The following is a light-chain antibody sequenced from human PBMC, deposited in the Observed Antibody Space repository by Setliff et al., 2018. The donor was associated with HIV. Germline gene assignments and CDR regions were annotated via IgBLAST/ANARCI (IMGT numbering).Light chain of an antibody. J-gene: IGLJ1*01. Sequence: ALTQPASVSGSPGQSITISCTGTSSDVGDYNYVSWYQQHPGKAPKLMIYEVSKRPSGVSNRFSGSKSGNTASLTISGLQAEDEADYYCCSYAGSSTFVFGTGTKVTVL. CDR1: SSDVGDYNY. V-gene: IGLV2-23*02. CDR2: EVS. CDR3: CSYAGSSTFV.